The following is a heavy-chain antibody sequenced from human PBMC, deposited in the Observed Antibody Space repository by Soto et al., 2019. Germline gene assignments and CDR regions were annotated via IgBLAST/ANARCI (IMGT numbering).Heavy chain of an antibody. J-gene: IGHJ4*02. CDR2: IYYSGST. Sequence: PSETLSLTCTVSGGSVSSGIYYWSWIRQPPGKGLEWIGYIYYSGSTNYNPSLKSRVTISVDTSKNQFSLKLSSVTAADTAVYYCARETGTSPFDYWGQGTLVTVSS. D-gene: IGHD1-7*01. CDR1: GGSVSSGIYY. V-gene: IGHV4-61*01. CDR3: ARETGTSPFDY.